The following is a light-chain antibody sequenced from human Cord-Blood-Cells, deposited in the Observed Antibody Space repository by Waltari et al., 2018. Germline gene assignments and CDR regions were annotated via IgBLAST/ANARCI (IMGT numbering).Light chain of an antibody. V-gene: IGLV1-44*01. Sequence: QSVLTQPPSASGPPGQRVTISCSGSRSNLGSNTVNWYQQPPGTAPQPLIYSNNQRPSGVPDRFSGSKSGTSASLAISGLQSEDEADYYCAAWDDSLNGWVFGGGTKLTVL. CDR3: AAWDDSLNGWV. J-gene: IGLJ3*02. CDR1: RSNLGSNT. CDR2: SNN.